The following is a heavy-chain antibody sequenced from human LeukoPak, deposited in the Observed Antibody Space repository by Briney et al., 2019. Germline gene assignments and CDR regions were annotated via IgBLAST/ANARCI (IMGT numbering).Heavy chain of an antibody. V-gene: IGHV3-30*04. D-gene: IGHD2-2*01. Sequence: GGSLRLSCAASGFTFSNYAMNWVRQAPGKGLEGVAIMSFDGSNKYYADSVKGRFTISRDNSRNTLYLHMNSLTSEDTAVYYCARGRCRSTSCYLGSWGQGTLVTVSS. CDR2: MSFDGSNK. J-gene: IGHJ5*01. CDR3: ARGRCRSTSCYLGS. CDR1: GFTFSNYA.